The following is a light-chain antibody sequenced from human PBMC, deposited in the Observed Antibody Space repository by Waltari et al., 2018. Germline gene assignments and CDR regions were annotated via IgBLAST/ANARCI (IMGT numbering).Light chain of an antibody. CDR2: DVS. CDR1: NSDIGAYTF. CDR3: SSYMGSSTWV. V-gene: IGLV2-14*03. Sequence: QSALAQPASVPGSPGQSITIPCTGTNSDIGAYTFVAWHQQHPGKAPKLIIYDVSDRPLGVSNRFSGSKSGNTASLTISGLQAEDEADYYCSSYMGSSTWVFGGGTKVTVL. J-gene: IGLJ3*02.